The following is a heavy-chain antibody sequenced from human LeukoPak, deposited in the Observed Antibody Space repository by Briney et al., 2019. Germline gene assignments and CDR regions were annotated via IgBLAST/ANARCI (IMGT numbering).Heavy chain of an antibody. J-gene: IGHJ3*02. CDR1: GFTFSSYA. Sequence: GGSLRLSCAASGFTFSSYAMHWVRQAPGKGLEWVSVISYDGSDKYYADSVKGRITVSRDNSKNTLYLQMNSLRAEDTAVYYCAREYYDILTGYQMGAFDIWGQGTMVTVSS. CDR3: AREYYDILTGYQMGAFDI. CDR2: ISYDGSDK. D-gene: IGHD3-9*01. V-gene: IGHV3-30*04.